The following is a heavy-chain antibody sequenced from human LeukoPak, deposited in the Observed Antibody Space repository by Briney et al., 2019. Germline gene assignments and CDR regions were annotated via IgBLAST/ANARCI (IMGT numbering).Heavy chain of an antibody. D-gene: IGHD1-26*01. CDR1: GYTFTSYV. CDR3: AREALSGTTTGLGLYYYYYYMDV. CDR2: MNPNSGNT. J-gene: IGHJ6*03. Sequence: ASVKVSCKASGYTFTSYVINWVRQATGQGLEWMGWMNPNSGNTGYAQKFQGRVTMTRNTSISTAYMELSSLRSEDTAVYYCAREALSGTTTGLGLYYYYYYMDVWGKGTTVTVSS. V-gene: IGHV1-8*01.